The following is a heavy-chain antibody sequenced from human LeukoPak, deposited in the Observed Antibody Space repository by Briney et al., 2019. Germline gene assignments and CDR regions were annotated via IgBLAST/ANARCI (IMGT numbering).Heavy chain of an antibody. J-gene: IGHJ4*02. CDR3: AKDLLRWSFDY. Sequence: PGGSLRLSCAASGFTFSSNAMTWVRQAPGKGLEWVSAIHGSDDNTHYADSVEGRFTISRDKSKNTLYLQMNSLRADDTAVYYCAKDLLRWSFDYWGQGTLVTVSS. CDR2: IHGSDDNT. CDR1: GFTFSSNA. D-gene: IGHD4-23*01. V-gene: IGHV3-23*01.